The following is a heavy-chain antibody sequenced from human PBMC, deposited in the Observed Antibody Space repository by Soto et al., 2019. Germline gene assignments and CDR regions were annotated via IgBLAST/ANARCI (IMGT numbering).Heavy chain of an antibody. V-gene: IGHV3-23*01. J-gene: IGHJ4*02. CDR3: AKDVPYITVIRGNFDC. Sequence: VQLLESGGGLVQPGGSLRLSCTASRFTFSSYALSWVRQAPGKGLEWVSAISTSGAITYYAESVRGRFTISRDDSKNTIYLQMNSLRADDTAVYYCAKDVPYITVIRGNFDCWGQGTLVTVSS. D-gene: IGHD3-10*01. CDR2: ISTSGAIT. CDR1: RFTFSSYA.